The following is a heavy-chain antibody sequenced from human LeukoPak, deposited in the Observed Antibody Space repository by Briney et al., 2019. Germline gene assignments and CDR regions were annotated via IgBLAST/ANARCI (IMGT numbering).Heavy chain of an antibody. Sequence: PSETLSLTCAVYGGSFSGYYWSWLRQPPGKGLEWIGEINHSGSTNYNPSLKSRVTISVDTSKNQFSLKLSSVTAADTAVYYCARGNMRSSSSPYYIAYWGQGTPVTVSS. CDR3: ARGNMRSSSSPYYIAY. J-gene: IGHJ4*02. CDR1: GGSFSGYY. V-gene: IGHV4-34*01. D-gene: IGHD6-6*01. CDR2: INHSGST.